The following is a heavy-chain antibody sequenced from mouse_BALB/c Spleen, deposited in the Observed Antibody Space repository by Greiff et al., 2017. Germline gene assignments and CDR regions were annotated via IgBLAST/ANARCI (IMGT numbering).Heavy chain of an antibody. J-gene: IGHJ3*01. CDR2: ISSGGSYT. CDR1: GFTFSSYA. D-gene: IGHD2-14*01. V-gene: IGHV5-9-3*01. Sequence: EVKLVESGGGLVKPGGSLKLSCAASGFTFSSYAMSWVRQTPEKRLEWVATISSGGSYTYYPDSVKGRFTISRDNAKNTLYLQMSSLRSEDTAMYYCARSLGYDSAWFAYWGQGTLVTVSA. CDR3: ARSLGYDSAWFAY.